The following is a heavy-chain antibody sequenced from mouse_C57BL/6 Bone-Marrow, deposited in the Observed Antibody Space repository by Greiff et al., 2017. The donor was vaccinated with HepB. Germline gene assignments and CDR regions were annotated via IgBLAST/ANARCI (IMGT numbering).Heavy chain of an antibody. CDR3: TRGLRRVDY. V-gene: IGHV14-4*01. CDR1: GFNIKDDY. D-gene: IGHD2-4*01. Sequence: EVKLVESGAELVRPGASVKLSCTASGFNIKDDYMHWVKQRPEQGLEWIGWIDPENGDTEYASKFQGKATITADTSSNTAYLQLSSLTSEDTAVYYCTRGLRRVDYWGQGTSVTVSS. J-gene: IGHJ4*01. CDR2: IDPENGDT.